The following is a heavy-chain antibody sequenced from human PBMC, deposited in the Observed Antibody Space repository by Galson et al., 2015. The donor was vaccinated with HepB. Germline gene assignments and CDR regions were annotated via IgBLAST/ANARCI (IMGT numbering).Heavy chain of an antibody. D-gene: IGHD1-26*01. CDR2: IIPIFGTA. CDR1: GGTFSSYA. J-gene: IGHJ3*02. CDR3: ARGETGGSYSHAFDI. Sequence: SVKVSCKASGGTFSSYAISWVRQAPGQGLEWMGGIIPIFGTANYAQKFQGRVTITADESTSTAYMELSSLRSEDTAVYYCARGETGGSYSHAFDIWGQGTMVTVSS. V-gene: IGHV1-69*13.